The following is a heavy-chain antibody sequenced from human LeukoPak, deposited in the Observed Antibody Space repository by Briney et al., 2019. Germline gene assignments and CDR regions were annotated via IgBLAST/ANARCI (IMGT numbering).Heavy chain of an antibody. D-gene: IGHD6-19*01. V-gene: IGHV4-34*01. CDR3: ARDSSGWYYFDY. Sequence: SETLSLTCAVYGGSFSGYYWSWIRQPPGKGLEWIGEINHSGSTNYNPSLKSRVTISVDTSKNQFSLKLSSVTAADTAVYYCARDSSGWYYFDYWGQGTLVTVSP. CDR1: GGSFSGYY. CDR2: INHSGST. J-gene: IGHJ4*02.